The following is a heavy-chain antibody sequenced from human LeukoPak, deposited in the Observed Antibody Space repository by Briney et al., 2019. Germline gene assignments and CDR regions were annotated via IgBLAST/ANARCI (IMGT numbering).Heavy chain of an antibody. CDR3: ARVRLVNWFDP. Sequence: SQTLSLTCAVSGGSISSGGYSWSWIRQPPGKGLEWIGYIYHSGSTYYNPSLKSRVTISVDRSKNQFSLKLSSVTAADTALYYCARVRLVNWFDPWGQGTLVTVSS. D-gene: IGHD3-22*01. V-gene: IGHV4-30-2*01. J-gene: IGHJ5*02. CDR2: IYHSGST. CDR1: GGSISSGGYS.